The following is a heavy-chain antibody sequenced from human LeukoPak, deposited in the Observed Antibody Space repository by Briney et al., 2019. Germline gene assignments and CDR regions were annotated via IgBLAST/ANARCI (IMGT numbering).Heavy chain of an antibody. Sequence: PGGSLSLSCVASGFTFSSYAMSGVRQAPGKGLECLSTISGSAGSTYYADSVKGRFTISRDNSKNTLYLQMNSLRAEDPAVYYCAKVNIAPAGNWFDPWRQGTLVTVSS. CDR1: GFTFSSYA. V-gene: IGHV3-23*01. CDR2: ISGSAGST. D-gene: IGHD6-13*01. CDR3: AKVNIAPAGNWFDP. J-gene: IGHJ5*02.